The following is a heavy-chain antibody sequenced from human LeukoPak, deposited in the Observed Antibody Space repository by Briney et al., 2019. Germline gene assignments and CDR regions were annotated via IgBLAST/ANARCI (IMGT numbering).Heavy chain of an antibody. J-gene: IGHJ4*02. Sequence: SETLSLTCSVSGGSINDYYWNWIRQPAGKGLEWIGRFYSSGSTYYNPSLKSPVSISVDKSKNQFSLKLSSVTAADTAVYYCARGSYGHFDRWGQGTLVTVSS. CDR3: ARGSYGHFDR. CDR1: GGSINDYY. V-gene: IGHV4-4*07. CDR2: FYSSGST. D-gene: IGHD5-18*01.